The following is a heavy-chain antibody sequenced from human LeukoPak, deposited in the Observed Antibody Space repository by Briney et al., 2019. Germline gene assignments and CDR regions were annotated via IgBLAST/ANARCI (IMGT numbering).Heavy chain of an antibody. CDR2: ISSSGSTI. J-gene: IGHJ4*02. CDR1: GFTFSTYS. V-gene: IGHV3-48*04. D-gene: IGHD3-10*01. Sequence: PGGSLRLSCAASGFTFSTYSMNSVRQAPGKGLEWVSYISSSGSTIYYADSVKGRFTISRDNAKNSLYLQMNSLRAEDTAVYYCASFMVRGVFDYWGQGTLVTVSS. CDR3: ASFMVRGVFDY.